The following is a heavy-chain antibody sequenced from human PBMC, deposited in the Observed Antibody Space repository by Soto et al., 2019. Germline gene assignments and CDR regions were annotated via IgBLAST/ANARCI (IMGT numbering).Heavy chain of an antibody. V-gene: IGHV4-39*01. CDR3: ARRIVATETFDY. Sequence: PSETLSLTCTVSGGSVSSSSYSWGWIRQSPGKGLEWIGSIYSSENTYYNPSLLSRVTISVDTSKNQFSLTVTSVTAADTAVYYCARRIVATETFDYWGQGTLVTVSS. D-gene: IGHD5-12*01. CDR2: IYSSENT. J-gene: IGHJ4*02. CDR1: GGSVSSSSYS.